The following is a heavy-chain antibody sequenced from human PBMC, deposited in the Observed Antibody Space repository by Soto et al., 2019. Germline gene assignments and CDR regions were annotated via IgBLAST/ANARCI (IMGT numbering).Heavy chain of an antibody. CDR2: IDPSDSYT. CDR1: GYSFTSYW. V-gene: IGHV5-10-1*01. CDR3: ASPSRADSGSYYDYGMDG. D-gene: IGHD1-26*01. Sequence: GASLKISCKGSGYSFTSYWISWVRQMPGKGLEWMGRIDPSDSYTNYSPSFQGHVTISADKSISTAYLQWSSLKASDTAMYYCASPSRADSGSYYDYGMDGWGQGTKVTVYS. J-gene: IGHJ6*02.